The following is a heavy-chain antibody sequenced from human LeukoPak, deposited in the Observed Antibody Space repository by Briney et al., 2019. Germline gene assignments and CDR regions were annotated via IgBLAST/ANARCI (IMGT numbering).Heavy chain of an antibody. CDR3: AGGPNYDILTAV. V-gene: IGHV1-18*01. J-gene: IGHJ4*02. CDR2: ISGYNGNT. D-gene: IGHD3-9*01. Sequence: ASVKVSCKASGYTFTTYNINWVRQAPGQGLEWMGWISGYNGNTNYAQKLQGRVTMTTDTSTSTAYMELSSLRSEDTAVYYCAGGPNYDILTAVWGQGTLVTVSS. CDR1: GYTFTTYN.